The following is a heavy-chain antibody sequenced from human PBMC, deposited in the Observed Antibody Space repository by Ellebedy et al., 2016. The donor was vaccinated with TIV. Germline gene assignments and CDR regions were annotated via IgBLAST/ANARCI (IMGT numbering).Heavy chain of an antibody. CDR2: ISYDARNI. CDR1: GFNFGSYG. Sequence: GESLKISXAASGFNFGSYGMHWVRQAPGKGLEWMAVISYDARNIYYVDSVKGRFTISRDNSKNTLYLQMNSLRAEDTAIYYCALLILGDVFDLWGHGTMVTVSS. CDR3: ALLILGDVFDL. J-gene: IGHJ3*01. V-gene: IGHV3-30*03. D-gene: IGHD2/OR15-2a*01.